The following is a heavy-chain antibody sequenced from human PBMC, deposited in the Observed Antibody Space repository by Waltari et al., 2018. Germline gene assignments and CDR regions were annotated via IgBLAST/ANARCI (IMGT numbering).Heavy chain of an antibody. J-gene: IGHJ3*02. Sequence: QVQLVQSGAEVKKPGASVKVSCKASGYTFTGYYMHWVRQAPGQGIEWMGRINPNSGGTNYAQKFQDRVTMTRDTSISTAYMELSRLRSDDTAVYYCTKVAYYDDSSGYAFDIWGQGTMVTVSS. D-gene: IGHD3-22*01. CDR3: TKVAYYDDSSGYAFDI. V-gene: IGHV1-2*06. CDR2: INPNSGGT. CDR1: GYTFTGYY.